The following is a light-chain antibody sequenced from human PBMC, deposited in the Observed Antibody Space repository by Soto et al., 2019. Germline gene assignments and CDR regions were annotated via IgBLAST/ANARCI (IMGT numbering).Light chain of an antibody. Sequence: EIVMTQSPGTLSVSPGERATVSCRASQSVSSNLAWYQQQPGQAPRLLIYGASSWATGIPSRFSGSGSVTEFTLTSSSLLAEDSAVYFCQQYNDWTPRYTFGHGTNPEIK. CDR1: QSVSSN. J-gene: IGKJ2*01. CDR3: QQYNDWTPRYT. V-gene: IGKV3-15*01. CDR2: GAS.